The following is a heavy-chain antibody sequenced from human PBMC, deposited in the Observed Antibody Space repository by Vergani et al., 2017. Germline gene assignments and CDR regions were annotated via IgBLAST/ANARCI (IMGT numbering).Heavy chain of an antibody. CDR1: GFPFSTYG. D-gene: IGHD3-10*01. J-gene: IGHJ6*03. CDR3: AKAGSVTSGSLQYNFYMDV. CDR2: IQKDGIDK. Sequence: QVHLVESGGGVVQPGRSLRLSCAASGFPFSTYGMHWVRQAPGKGLEWVAFIQKDGIDKFYADSVKGRFTISRDNSKNTLDLQMNSQRTQDTAVYYCAKAGSVTSGSLQYNFYMDVWGKGTTVTVS. V-gene: IGHV3-30*02.